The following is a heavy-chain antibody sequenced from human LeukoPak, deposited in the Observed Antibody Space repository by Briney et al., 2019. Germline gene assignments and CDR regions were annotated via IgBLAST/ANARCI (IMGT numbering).Heavy chain of an antibody. CDR2: IHYSGST. Sequence: SETLSLTCTVSGGSINSYYWSWIRQPPGKGLVWIGYIHYSGSTNYSPSLKSRVTISVDTSKNQFSLNLTSVTAADSAVYYCARVGGHWGQGTLVTVSS. CDR1: GGSINSYY. CDR3: ARVGGH. D-gene: IGHD3-10*01. J-gene: IGHJ4*02. V-gene: IGHV4-59*01.